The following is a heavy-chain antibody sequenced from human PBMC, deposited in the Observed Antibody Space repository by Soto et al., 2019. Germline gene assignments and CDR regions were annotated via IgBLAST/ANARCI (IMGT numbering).Heavy chain of an antibody. J-gene: IGHJ4*02. D-gene: IGHD3-22*01. CDR2: IRADNDNT. CDR1: GYTFTNYA. V-gene: IGHV1-3*05. CDR3: ARGSPNRSGWTLDY. Sequence: QVQLVQSGAEEKKPGASMKVSCRASGYTFTNYAMHWVRQAPGQSLEWMGWIRADNDNTEYSQRLQGRITRTRDTSASTAYMELRSLRSEDTAVFYCARGSPNRSGWTLDYWGQGTLVTVSS.